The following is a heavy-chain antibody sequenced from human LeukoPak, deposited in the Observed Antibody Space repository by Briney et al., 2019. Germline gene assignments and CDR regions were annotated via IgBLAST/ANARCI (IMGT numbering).Heavy chain of an antibody. Sequence: GGSLRLSCAASGFTVSSNYMNWVRQAPGKGLEWVSVIYSGGSTYYADSVKGRFTISRDNSKNTLYLQMNNLRAEDTAVYYCAREGGPYRPLDYSGQGTLVTVS. J-gene: IGHJ4*02. CDR1: GFTVSSNY. V-gene: IGHV3-53*01. CDR2: IYSGGST. CDR3: AREGGPYRPLDY. D-gene: IGHD3-16*01.